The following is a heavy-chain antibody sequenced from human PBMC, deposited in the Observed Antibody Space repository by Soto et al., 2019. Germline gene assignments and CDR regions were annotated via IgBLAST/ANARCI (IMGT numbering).Heavy chain of an antibody. D-gene: IGHD2-2*02. CDR2: IIPIFGTA. CDR1: GGTFSSYA. CDR3: ARPAAIQYYYYGMDV. Sequence: SVKVSCKASGGTFSSYAISWVRQAPGQGLEWMGGIIPIFGTANYAQKFQGRVTITADKSTSTAYMELSSLRSEDTAVYYCARPAAIQYYYYGMDVWGQGTTVTVYS. J-gene: IGHJ6*02. V-gene: IGHV1-69*06.